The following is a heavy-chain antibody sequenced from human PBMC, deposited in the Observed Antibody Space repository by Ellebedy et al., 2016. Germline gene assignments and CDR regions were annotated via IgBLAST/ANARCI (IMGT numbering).Heavy chain of an antibody. CDR2: IRSNGGNI. Sequence: GGSLRLSCTASGFSVSRSYMNWVRQAPGKGLEWVSSIRSNGGNIFYADSVKGRFTISRDDAKNSLFLQMKSLKTEDTAVYYCLWQYFDYWGRGTLVTVSS. CDR3: LWQYFDY. D-gene: IGHD3-16*01. V-gene: IGHV3-21*03. CDR1: GFSVSRSY. J-gene: IGHJ4*02.